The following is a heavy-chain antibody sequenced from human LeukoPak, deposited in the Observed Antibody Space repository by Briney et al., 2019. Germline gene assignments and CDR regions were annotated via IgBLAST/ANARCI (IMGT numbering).Heavy chain of an antibody. CDR3: ARDERWIQFNY. J-gene: IGHJ4*02. CDR1: GFTFSNYG. Sequence: PGGSLRPSCVASGFTFSNYGMNWVRQAPGKGLEWVSGIVGSGVTTYYADSVKGRFTISRDNSKNTLYLHMNGLRVEDTAIYYCARDERWIQFNYWGQGTLVTVSS. CDR2: IVGSGVTT. D-gene: IGHD5-18*01. V-gene: IGHV3-23*01.